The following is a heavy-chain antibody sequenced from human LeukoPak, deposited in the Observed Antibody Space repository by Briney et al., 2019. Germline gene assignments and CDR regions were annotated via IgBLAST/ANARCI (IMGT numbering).Heavy chain of an antibody. V-gene: IGHV4-61*01. Sequence: PSETLFLTCTVSGGSVGNGSYYWSWIRQSPGKGLEWIGYILYSDITNYNPSLKSRVTMSVDTSKNQFSLRLTSVTAADTAVYYCAAMAVNWFDPWGQGTLVIVSS. J-gene: IGHJ5*02. CDR1: GGSVGNGSYY. CDR2: ILYSDIT. D-gene: IGHD5-18*01. CDR3: AAMAVNWFDP.